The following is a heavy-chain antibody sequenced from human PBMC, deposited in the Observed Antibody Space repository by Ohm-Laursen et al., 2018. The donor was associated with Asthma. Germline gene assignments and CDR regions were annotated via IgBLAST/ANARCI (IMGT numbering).Heavy chain of an antibody. J-gene: IGHJ4*02. CDR3: ARAPRHFWSGYHPFDY. D-gene: IGHD3-3*02. CDR2: INPLGYEK. CDR1: GVAFTDSW. Sequence: SLRLSCAASGVAFTDSWMSWVRQLPGGSLEWVAKINPLGYEKYYMDSVKGRFTISRDNAKNSLYLQMNSLRAEDTAVYYCARAPRHFWSGYHPFDYWGQGTLATVSS. V-gene: IGHV3-7*01.